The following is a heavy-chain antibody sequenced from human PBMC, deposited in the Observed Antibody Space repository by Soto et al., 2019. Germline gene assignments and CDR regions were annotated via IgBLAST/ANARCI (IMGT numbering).Heavy chain of an antibody. J-gene: IGHJ5*02. V-gene: IGHV4-34*01. CDR3: ARGGITMVRGAAHTNNWFDP. CDR1: GGSFSGYY. D-gene: IGHD3-10*01. Sequence: SETLSLTCAVYGGSFSGYYWSWIRQPPGKGLEWIGEINHSGSTNYNPSLKSRVTISVDTSKNQFSLKLSSVTAADTAVYYCARGGITMVRGAAHTNNWFDPWGQGTLVTVSS. CDR2: INHSGST.